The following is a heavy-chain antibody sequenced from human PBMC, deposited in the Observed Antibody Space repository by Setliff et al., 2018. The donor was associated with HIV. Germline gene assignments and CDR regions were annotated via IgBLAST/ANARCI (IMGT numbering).Heavy chain of an antibody. CDR1: GFTFDDCV. Sequence: GGSLRLSCAASGFTFDDCVMHWVRQVPGRGLEWVSLISENGGRTNYAEKFQGRVTMTTDTSTSTAYMDLRSLRADDTALYYCARVPRTGPLDYWGQGTLVTVS. CDR3: ARVPRTGPLDY. V-gene: IGHV3-43*02. CDR2: ISENGGRT. J-gene: IGHJ4*02.